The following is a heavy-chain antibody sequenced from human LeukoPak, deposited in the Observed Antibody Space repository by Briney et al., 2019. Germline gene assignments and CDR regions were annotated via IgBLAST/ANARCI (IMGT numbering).Heavy chain of an antibody. D-gene: IGHD2-15*01. CDR2: IATDGSFA. CDR1: GFTFSSYG. J-gene: IGHJ4*02. Sequence: GTSLRLSCAASGFTFSSYGMHWVRQAPGKGLEWLAGIATDGSFAYYADSVKGRFTISRDNAKNSLYLQMNSLTAEDTALYYCARDWGVATPYFDYWGQGTLVTVSS. V-gene: IGHV3-33*08. CDR3: ARDWGVATPYFDY.